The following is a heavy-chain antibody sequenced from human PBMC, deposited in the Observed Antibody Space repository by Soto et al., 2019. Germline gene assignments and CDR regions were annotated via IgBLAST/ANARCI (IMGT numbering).Heavy chain of an antibody. V-gene: IGHV4-61*01. J-gene: IGHJ6*02. CDR3: ARLYYDSSGPPGYYYGMDV. CDR2: IYYSGST. Sequence: SETLSLTCTVSGGSVSSGSYYWSWIRQPPGKGLEWIGYIYYSGSTNYNPSLKSRVTISVDTSKNQFSLKLSSVTAADTAVYYCARLYYDSSGPPGYYYGMDVWGQGTTVTV. D-gene: IGHD3-22*01. CDR1: GGSVSSGSYY.